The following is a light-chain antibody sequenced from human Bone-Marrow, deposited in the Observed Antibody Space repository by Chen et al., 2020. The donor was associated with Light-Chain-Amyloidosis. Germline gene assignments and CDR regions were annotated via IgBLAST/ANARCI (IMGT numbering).Light chain of an antibody. J-gene: IGLJ3*02. CDR1: NIGSTS. CDR3: QRWYRGSDRAG. V-gene: IGLV3-21*02. Sequence: SYVLTQPSSVSVAPGQTATIACGGNNIGSTSVHWYQQTPGQAPLLVVSDDRDRPSGIPERLSGSNSGNTAPRTISRVEAGDEADYYCQRWYRGSDRAGFGGGTKLPVL. CDR2: DDR.